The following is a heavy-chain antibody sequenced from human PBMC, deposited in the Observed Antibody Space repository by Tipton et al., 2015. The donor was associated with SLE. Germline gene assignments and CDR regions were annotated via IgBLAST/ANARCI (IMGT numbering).Heavy chain of an antibody. J-gene: IGHJ4*02. V-gene: IGHV4-59*12. CDR3: ARDGQLVGADFDY. CDR2: IYYSGST. D-gene: IGHD6-6*01. CDR1: GGSISSYY. Sequence: TLSLTCTVSGGSISSYYWSWIRQPPGKGLEWIGYIYYSGSTNYNPSLKSRVTISVDTSKNQFSLKLSSVTAADTAVYYCARDGQLVGADFDYWGQGTLVTVSS.